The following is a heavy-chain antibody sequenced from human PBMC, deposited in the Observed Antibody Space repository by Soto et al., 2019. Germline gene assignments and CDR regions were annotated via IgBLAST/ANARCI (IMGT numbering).Heavy chain of an antibody. CDR3: AIPRVLYDVGDYTDYYYFDY. CDR2: IYYSGTT. D-gene: IGHD4-17*01. Sequence: QLQLQESGPGLVRPSETLSLTCTVSGGSIDTNLYYWSWIRQPPGRGLEWIGTIYYSGTTDYNPSLQSRVTLSVDTSKTQFSLTMSRVTAADTAVYFCAIPRVLYDVGDYTDYYYFDYWGQGTLVTVSS. CDR1: GGSIDTNLYY. J-gene: IGHJ4*02. V-gene: IGHV4-39*01.